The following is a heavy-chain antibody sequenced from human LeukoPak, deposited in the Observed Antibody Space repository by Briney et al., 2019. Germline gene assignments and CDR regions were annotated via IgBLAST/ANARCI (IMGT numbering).Heavy chain of an antibody. CDR1: GFTFSSYW. J-gene: IGHJ4*02. Sequence: GGSLRLSCAASGFTFSSYWMSWVRQAPGKGLEWVANIKQDGSEKYYVDSVKGRFTISRDNAKNSLYLQMNSLRAEDTAVYYCARESGYDGDPLDYWGQGTLVTVSS. CDR3: ARESGYDGDPLDY. D-gene: IGHD5-12*01. CDR2: IKQDGSEK. V-gene: IGHV3-7*01.